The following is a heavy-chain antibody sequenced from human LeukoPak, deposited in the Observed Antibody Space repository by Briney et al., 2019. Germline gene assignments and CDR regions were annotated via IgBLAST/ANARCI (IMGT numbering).Heavy chain of an antibody. D-gene: IGHD3-10*01. Sequence: PSASVKVSCKASGYTFTSYDISWVRQATGQGLEWMGWMNRNSGNTGYAQKFQGRVTMTRNTSISTAYMELSSLRSEDTAVYYCARGSRITMVRGVIYYYYYMDVWGKGTTVTVSS. CDR2: MNRNSGNT. V-gene: IGHV1-8*01. CDR1: GYTFTSYD. CDR3: ARGSRITMVRGVIYYYYYMDV. J-gene: IGHJ6*03.